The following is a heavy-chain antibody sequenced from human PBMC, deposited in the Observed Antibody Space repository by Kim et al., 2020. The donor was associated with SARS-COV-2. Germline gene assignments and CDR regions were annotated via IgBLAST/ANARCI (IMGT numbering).Heavy chain of an antibody. J-gene: IGHJ4*02. CDR1: GGTFNSYA. D-gene: IGHD2-21*02. CDR2: IIPIFGTA. V-gene: IGHV1-69*13. CDR3: AIGSYCGGDCYSGFDY. Sequence: SVKVSCKASGGTFNSYAISWVRQAPGQGLEWMGGIIPIFGTANYAQKFQGRVTITADESTSTAYMELSSLRSEDTAVYYCAIGSYCGGDCYSGFDYWGQGTLVTVSS.